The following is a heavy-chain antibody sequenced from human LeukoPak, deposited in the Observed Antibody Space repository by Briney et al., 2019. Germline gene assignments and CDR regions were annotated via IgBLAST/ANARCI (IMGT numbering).Heavy chain of an antibody. CDR1: GYTFTGYY. V-gene: IGHV1-2*02. D-gene: IGHD1-26*01. J-gene: IGHJ6*02. CDR3: ARDVGIMNYYYGMDV. Sequence: ASVKVSCKASGYTFTGYYMHWVRQAPGQGLEWMGWINPNSGGTNYAQKFQGRVTMTRDTSISTAYMELSRLRSDDTAVYYCARDVGIMNYYYGMDVWGQGTTVTVSS. CDR2: INPNSGGT.